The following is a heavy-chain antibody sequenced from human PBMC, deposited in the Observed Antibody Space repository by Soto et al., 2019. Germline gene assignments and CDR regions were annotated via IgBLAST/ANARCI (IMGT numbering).Heavy chain of an antibody. Sequence: QVQLQQSGAGLLKPSETLSLTCAVYGESFSGYIWTWIRQTPGKGLQWIGQINHSGSASYNPSLKSRVSISVHTSNIQCSLELSSVTAADTAVYYCARGLITGSHYSGGWYYFDSWGQGTQVTVSS. J-gene: IGHJ4*02. CDR1: GESFSGYI. V-gene: IGHV4-34*01. D-gene: IGHD6-19*01. CDR2: INHSGSA. CDR3: ARGLITGSHYSGGWYYFDS.